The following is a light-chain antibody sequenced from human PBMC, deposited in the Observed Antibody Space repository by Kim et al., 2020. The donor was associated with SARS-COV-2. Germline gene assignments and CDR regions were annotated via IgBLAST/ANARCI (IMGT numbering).Light chain of an antibody. CDR1: RSISSVY. CDR3: HRYSTSPFT. V-gene: IGKV3-20*01. J-gene: IGKJ3*01. Sequence: PPGETATLSCRASRSISSVYLDWYQQKPGHAPRLHDFGASDSGTRIPDRVRGSGSGTDFTLTISRLEPEDFAVFYCHRYSTSPFTFGPGTKVDIK. CDR2: GAS.